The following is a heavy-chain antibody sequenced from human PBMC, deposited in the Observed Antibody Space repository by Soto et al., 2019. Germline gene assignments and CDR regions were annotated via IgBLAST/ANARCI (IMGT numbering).Heavy chain of an antibody. V-gene: IGHV1-69*13. CDR3: ARTRPYSYGFSHWFDP. Sequence: GASVKVSCKASGGTFSSYAISWVRQAPGQGLEWMGGIIPIFGTANYAQKFQGRVTITADESTSTAYMELSSLRSEDTAVYYCARTRPYSYGFSHWFDPWGQGTMVTVYS. J-gene: IGHJ5*02. CDR1: GGTFSSYA. CDR2: IIPIFGTA. D-gene: IGHD5-18*01.